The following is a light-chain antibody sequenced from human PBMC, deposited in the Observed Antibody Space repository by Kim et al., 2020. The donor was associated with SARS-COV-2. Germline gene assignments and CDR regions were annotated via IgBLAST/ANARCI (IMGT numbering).Light chain of an antibody. J-gene: IGKJ1*01. CDR2: DAS. V-gene: IGKV1-33*01. CDR1: QDISNY. CDR3: QQYDVLPPWT. Sequence: DIQMTQSPSSLSASVGDRVTITCQASQDISNYLNWYQQKPGKAPKLLIYDASNLETGVPSRFSGSGSGTDFTFTISSLQPEDIATYYCQQYDVLPPWTFGQGTKVDIK.